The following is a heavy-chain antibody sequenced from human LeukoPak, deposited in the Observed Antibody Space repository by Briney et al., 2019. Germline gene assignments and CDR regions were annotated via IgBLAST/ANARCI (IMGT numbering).Heavy chain of an antibody. V-gene: IGHV3-30*04. CDR3: ARGRGIAAAGND. CDR1: RFTFSSYA. CDR2: ISYDGSNK. J-gene: IGHJ4*02. Sequence: PGRSLRLSCAASRFTFSSYAMHWVRQAPGKGLEWVAVISYDGSNKYYADSVKGRFTISRDNSKNTLYLQMNSLRAEDTAVYYCARGRGIAAAGNDWGQGTLVTVSS. D-gene: IGHD6-13*01.